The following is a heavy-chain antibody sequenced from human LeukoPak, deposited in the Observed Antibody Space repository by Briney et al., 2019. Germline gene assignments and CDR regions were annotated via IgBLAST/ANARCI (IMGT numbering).Heavy chain of an antibody. J-gene: IGHJ4*02. CDR2: ISGSGGST. CDR3: AKDRAVRGVITTYY. Sequence: GGSLRLSCAASGFTFSSYGMSWVRQAPGKGLEWVSAISGSGGSTYYADSVKGRFTISRDNSKNTLYLQMNSLRAEDTAVYYCAKDRAVRGVITTYYWGQGTLVTVSS. V-gene: IGHV3-23*01. D-gene: IGHD3-10*01. CDR1: GFTFSSYG.